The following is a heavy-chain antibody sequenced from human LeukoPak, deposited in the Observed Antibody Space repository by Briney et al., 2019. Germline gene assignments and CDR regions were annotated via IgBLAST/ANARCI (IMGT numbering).Heavy chain of an antibody. Sequence: GASVKVSCKASGGTFSSYAISWVRQAPGQGLEWMGGIIPIFGTANYAQKFQGRVTITADESTSTAYMELSSLRSEDTAVYYCAKDRSWFGELDTPFDYWGQGTLVTVSS. V-gene: IGHV1-69*01. J-gene: IGHJ4*02. D-gene: IGHD3-10*01. CDR2: IIPIFGTA. CDR1: GGTFSSYA. CDR3: AKDRSWFGELDTPFDY.